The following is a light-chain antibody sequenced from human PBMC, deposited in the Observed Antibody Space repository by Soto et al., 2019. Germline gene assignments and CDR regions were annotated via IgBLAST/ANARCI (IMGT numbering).Light chain of an antibody. Sequence: EIVLTQSPATLSLSPGERATLSCRASQSVSTNLAWYQQKSGQAPRLLIYDTSNSATGIPARFSGSGLGTDFTLTISSLETEDFAVYYCQQRSNWPFLTLGGGTKVEIK. CDR1: QSVSTN. CDR3: QQRSNWPFLT. J-gene: IGKJ4*01. CDR2: DTS. V-gene: IGKV3D-11*02.